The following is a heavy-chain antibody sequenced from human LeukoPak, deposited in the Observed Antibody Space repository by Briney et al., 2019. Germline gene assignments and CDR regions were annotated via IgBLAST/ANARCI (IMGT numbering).Heavy chain of an antibody. D-gene: IGHD3-9*01. Sequence: GASVKVSCKASGYTFTSYGISWVRQAPGQGLEWMGWISAYNGNTNYAQKLQGRVTMTTDTSTSTAYMELRSLRSDDTAVYYCARGDLERYFDRLLSPYYFDYWGQGTLVTVSS. CDR1: GYTFTSYG. CDR2: ISAYNGNT. V-gene: IGHV1-18*01. J-gene: IGHJ4*02. CDR3: ARGDLERYFDRLLSPYYFDY.